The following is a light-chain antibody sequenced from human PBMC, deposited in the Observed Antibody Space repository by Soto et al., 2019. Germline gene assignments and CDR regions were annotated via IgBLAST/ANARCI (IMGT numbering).Light chain of an antibody. J-gene: IGKJ2*01. CDR2: GAS. CDR1: QSVSSSY. CDR3: QQYGRSPPYT. Sequence: EIVLTQSPGTLSLSPGERATLSCRASQSVSSSYLAWYQQKPGQAPRLLIYGASSRATGIPARFSGSGSGTVFALTISRLEHEEFAVYYCQQYGRSPPYTFGQGNKLEIK. V-gene: IGKV3-20*01.